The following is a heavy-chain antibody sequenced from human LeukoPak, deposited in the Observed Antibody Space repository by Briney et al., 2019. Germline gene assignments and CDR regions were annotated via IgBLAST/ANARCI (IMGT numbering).Heavy chain of an antibody. Sequence: SETLSLTCTVSGGSISGYYWSWIRQPPGKELECIGYIYYSGSTNYNPSLKSRVTISVDTSKNQFSLKLSSVTAADTAVYYCARGLSWFDPWGQGTLVTVSS. CDR2: IYYSGST. CDR1: GGSISGYY. V-gene: IGHV4-59*13. CDR3: ARGLSWFDP. D-gene: IGHD3-16*01. J-gene: IGHJ5*02.